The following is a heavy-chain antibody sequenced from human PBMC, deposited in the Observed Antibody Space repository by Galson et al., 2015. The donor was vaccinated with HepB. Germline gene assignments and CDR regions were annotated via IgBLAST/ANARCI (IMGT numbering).Heavy chain of an antibody. CDR3: RAGRLGHHDYSYMDV. D-gene: IGHD6-6*01. CDR1: GFSLSISGMR. J-gene: IGHJ6*03. CDR2: IDWDDDK. Sequence: PALVKPTQTLTLTCTFSGFSLSISGMRVSWIRQPPGKALEWLARIDWDDDKLYSTSLKTRLTISKDTSKNQVVLTMTNMDPVDTATYYCRAGRLGHHDYSYMDVWGKGTTVTVSS. V-gene: IGHV2-70*04.